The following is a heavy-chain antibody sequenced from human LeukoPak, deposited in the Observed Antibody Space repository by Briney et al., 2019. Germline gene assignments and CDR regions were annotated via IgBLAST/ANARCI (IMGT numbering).Heavy chain of an antibody. CDR3: ARGLRDSSGYYYDAFDI. V-gene: IGHV4-4*07. CDR2: IYTSGST. D-gene: IGHD3-22*01. Sequence: SETLSLTCTVSGGSISSYYWSWIRQPAGKGLEWIGRIYTSGSTNYNPSLKSRVTISVDTSKNQFSLKLSSVTAADTAVYYCARGLRDSSGYYYDAFDIWGQGTMVTVSS. J-gene: IGHJ3*02. CDR1: GGSISSYY.